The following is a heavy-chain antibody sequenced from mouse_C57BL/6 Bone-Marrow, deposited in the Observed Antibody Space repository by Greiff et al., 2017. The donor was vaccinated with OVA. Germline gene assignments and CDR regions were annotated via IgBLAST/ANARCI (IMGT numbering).Heavy chain of an antibody. V-gene: IGHV1-81*01. Sequence: QVQLKQSGAELARPGASVKLSCKASGYTFTSYGISWVKQRTGQGLEWIGEIYPRSGNTYYNEKFQGKATITADTSSNTAYLQLSSLTSEDTAVYYCTIPIYYDYDGEVDYWGQGTTLTVSS. CDR2: IYPRSGNT. CDR3: TIPIYYDYDGEVDY. CDR1: GYTFTSYG. J-gene: IGHJ2*01. D-gene: IGHD2-4*01.